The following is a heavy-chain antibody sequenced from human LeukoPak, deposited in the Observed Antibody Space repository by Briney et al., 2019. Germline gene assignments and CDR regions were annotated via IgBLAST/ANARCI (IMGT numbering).Heavy chain of an antibody. D-gene: IGHD2-15*01. CDR1: GDSVSSNSAA. CDR2: TYYRSKWYN. CDR3: ARGGGSPYYYFYYMDV. V-gene: IGHV6-1*01. Sequence: SQTLSLTCAISGDSVSSNSAAWNWSRQSPSRGLEWLGRTYYRSKWYNDYAVSVKSRITINPDTSKNQFSLQLNSVTPEDTAVYYCARGGGSPYYYFYYMDVWGKGTTVTVSS. J-gene: IGHJ6*03.